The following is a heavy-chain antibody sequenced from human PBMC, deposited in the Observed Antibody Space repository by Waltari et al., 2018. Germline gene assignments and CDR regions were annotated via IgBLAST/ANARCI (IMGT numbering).Heavy chain of an antibody. CDR2: IYHAGST. Sequence: QVQLQESGPGLVRPSETLSLTCDVSGYFINTGFFWGWIRQPPGEGLEWIGNIYHAGSTDYNPSLKRRLMISLDTSKNQFSLRLNLVDVADTAVYYCARQTLGYCTSAACRRLETWGQGILVTVSS. CDR1: GYFINTGFF. D-gene: IGHD2-2*03. CDR3: ARQTLGYCTSAACRRLET. J-gene: IGHJ5*02. V-gene: IGHV4-38-2*01.